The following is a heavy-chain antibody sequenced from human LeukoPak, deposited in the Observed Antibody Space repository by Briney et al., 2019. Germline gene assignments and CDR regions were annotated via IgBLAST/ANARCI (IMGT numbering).Heavy chain of an antibody. J-gene: IGHJ6*02. CDR2: IYYSGST. CDR3: ARDGRIRGMDV. D-gene: IGHD5-24*01. CDR1: GGSISSYY. V-gene: IGHV4-59*06. Sequence: SETLSLTCTVSGGSISSYYWSWIRQHPGKGLEWIGYIYYSGSTYYNPSLKSRVTISVDTSKNQFSLKLSSVTAADTAVYYCARDGRIRGMDVWGQGTTVTVSS.